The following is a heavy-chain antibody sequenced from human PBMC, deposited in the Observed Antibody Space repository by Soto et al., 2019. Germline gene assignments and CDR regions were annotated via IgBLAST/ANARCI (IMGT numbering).Heavy chain of an antibody. J-gene: IGHJ4*02. CDR2: IYYSGST. V-gene: IGHV4-30-4*01. D-gene: IGHD2-2*01. Sequence: SETLSLTCTVSGGSISSGDYYWSWIRQPPGKGLEWIGYIYYSGSTYYNPSLKSRVTISVDTSKNQFSLKLSSVTAADTAVYYCARGDIVVVPAAIDYWGQGTLVTVSS. CDR1: GGSISSGDYY. CDR3: ARGDIVVVPAAIDY.